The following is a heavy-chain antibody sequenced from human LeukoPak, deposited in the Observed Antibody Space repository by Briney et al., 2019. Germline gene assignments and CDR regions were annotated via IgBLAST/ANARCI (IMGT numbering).Heavy chain of an antibody. CDR2: INPSGGST. CDR3: ARDGIAAAGFDY. V-gene: IGHV1-46*01. Sequence: ASVKVSCKASGYTFTSYNINWVRQATGQGLEWMGIINPSGGSTSYAQKFQGRVTMTRDTSTSTVYMELSSLRSEDTAVYYCARDGIAAAGFDYWGQGTLVTVSS. CDR1: GYTFTSYN. D-gene: IGHD6-13*01. J-gene: IGHJ4*02.